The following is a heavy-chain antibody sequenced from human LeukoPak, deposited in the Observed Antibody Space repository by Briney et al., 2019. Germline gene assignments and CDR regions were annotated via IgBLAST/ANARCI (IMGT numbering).Heavy chain of an antibody. V-gene: IGHV3-74*01. CDR3: ASPLGYSDAFDI. D-gene: IGHD5-18*01. CDR1: GFTFSSYW. Sequence: GGSLRLSCAASGFTFSSYWMHWVRQSPGKGLVWVSRINTDGSSTSYADSVKGRFTTSRDNAKNTLYLQMNSLRAEDTAVYYCASPLGYSDAFDIWGQGTMVTVSS. J-gene: IGHJ3*02. CDR2: INTDGSST.